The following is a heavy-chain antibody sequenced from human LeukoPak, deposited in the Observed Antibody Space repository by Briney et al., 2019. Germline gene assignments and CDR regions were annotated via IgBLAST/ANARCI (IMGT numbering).Heavy chain of an antibody. CDR3: AREIYCSSASCQGYYYMDV. Sequence: SETLSLTCAVSGYSISSGYYWGWIRQPPGKGLEWIGSIYHGGSTYYNPSLKSRVTISVDTSKNQFSLKLSSVTAADTAVYYCAREIYCSSASCQGYYYMDVWGKGTTVTVSS. J-gene: IGHJ6*03. V-gene: IGHV4-38-2*02. CDR2: IYHGGST. D-gene: IGHD2-2*01. CDR1: GYSISSGYY.